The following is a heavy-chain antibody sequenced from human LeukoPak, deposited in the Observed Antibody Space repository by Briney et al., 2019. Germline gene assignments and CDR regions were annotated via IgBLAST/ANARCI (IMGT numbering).Heavy chain of an antibody. CDR1: GYTFTGYY. CDR2: IDPKTGGT. D-gene: IGHD5-12*01. Sequence: GASVKVSCKASGYTFTGYYMHWVRQAPGQGLEWMGWIDPKTGGTNYAQKFLGRVTMTRDTSISTAYMELSRLRSDDTAVFYCARYPNSGYVEQQPAWGQGTLVTVSS. CDR3: ARYPNSGYVEQQPA. J-gene: IGHJ5*02. V-gene: IGHV1-2*02.